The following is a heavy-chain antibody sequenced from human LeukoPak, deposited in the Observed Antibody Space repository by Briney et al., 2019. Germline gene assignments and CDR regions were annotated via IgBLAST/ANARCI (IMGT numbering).Heavy chain of an antibody. V-gene: IGHV3-7*01. Sequence: PGGSLRLSCAASGFTFSSYWMSWVRQAPGKGLEWVANIKQDGSEKYYVDSVKGRFTISRDNAKNSLYLQMNSLRAEDTAVYYCARDLGYYCSSTSCHTYDAFDIWGQGTMVTVSS. J-gene: IGHJ3*02. CDR1: GFTFSSYW. D-gene: IGHD2-2*02. CDR2: IKQDGSEK. CDR3: ARDLGYYCSSTSCHTYDAFDI.